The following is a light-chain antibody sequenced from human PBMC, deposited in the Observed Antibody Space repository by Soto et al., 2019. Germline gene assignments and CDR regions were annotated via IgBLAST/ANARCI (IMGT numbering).Light chain of an antibody. J-gene: IGKJ1*01. Sequence: EVVLTQCPDTLSLSPGERATLSCRASQSISSDYLVWYQQKPGQAPRLLIYGASSRATGIPDRFSGSGSGTDFTLTISRLEPEDFAVYYCQQYGSSRTWTFGQGTKVDIK. V-gene: IGKV3-20*01. CDR1: QSISSDY. CDR3: QQYGSSRTWT. CDR2: GAS.